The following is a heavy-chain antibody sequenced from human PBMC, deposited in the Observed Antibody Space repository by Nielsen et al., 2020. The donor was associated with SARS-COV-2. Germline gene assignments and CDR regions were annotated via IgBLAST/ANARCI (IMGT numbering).Heavy chain of an antibody. Sequence: GESLKISCAASGFTFDDYAMHWVRQAPGKGLEWVSGISWNSGSIGYADSVKGRFTISRDNAKNSLYLQMNSLRAEDTALYYCAKDNDYDSSGPAGYWGQGTLVTVSS. D-gene: IGHD3-22*01. CDR3: AKDNDYDSSGPAGY. J-gene: IGHJ4*02. CDR1: GFTFDDYA. V-gene: IGHV3-9*01. CDR2: ISWNSGSI.